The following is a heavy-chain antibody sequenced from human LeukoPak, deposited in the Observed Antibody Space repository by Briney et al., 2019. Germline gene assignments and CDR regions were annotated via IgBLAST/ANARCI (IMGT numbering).Heavy chain of an antibody. J-gene: IGHJ6*03. CDR2: IYYSGST. D-gene: IGHD3-3*01. V-gene: IGHV4-59*01. Sequence: YPSETLSLTCTVSGGSISSYYWSWIRQPPGKGLEWIEYIYYSGSTNYNPSLKSRVTISVDTSKNQFSLKLSSVTAADTAVYYCARDGGTYYDFWSGYYPRNYYYYMDVWGKGTTVTVSS. CDR3: ARDGGTYYDFWSGYYPRNYYYYMDV. CDR1: GGSISSYY.